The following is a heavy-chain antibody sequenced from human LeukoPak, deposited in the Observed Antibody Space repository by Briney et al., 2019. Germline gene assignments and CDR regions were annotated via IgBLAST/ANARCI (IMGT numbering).Heavy chain of an antibody. D-gene: IGHD3-3*01. Sequence: GASVKVSCKASGYTFTDYYIDWVRQAPGQGLEWMGWINPNSGGTYYAQKFQDRVTMTRDTSIRTAYMEVSSLRSDDTAVYYCATFLSTTIQANVDNWGQGTLVTVSS. CDR1: GYTFTDYY. V-gene: IGHV1-2*02. CDR3: ATFLSTTIQANVDN. CDR2: INPNSGGT. J-gene: IGHJ4*02.